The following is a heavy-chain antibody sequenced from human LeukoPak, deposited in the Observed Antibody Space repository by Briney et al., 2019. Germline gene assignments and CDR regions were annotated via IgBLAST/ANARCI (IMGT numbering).Heavy chain of an antibody. V-gene: IGHV4-59*01. D-gene: IGHD3-3*01. Sequence: SSETLSLTCIVSGYSIRSGYDWGWIRQPPGKGLEWIGYIYYSGNTNYNPSLKSRLTISVDTSKNQFSLKLSSVTAADTAVYYCARVPPYDFWSGYSPRSYYYMDVWGKGTTVTVSS. CDR1: GYSIRSGYD. CDR3: ARVPPYDFWSGYSPRSYYYMDV. J-gene: IGHJ6*03. CDR2: IYYSGNT.